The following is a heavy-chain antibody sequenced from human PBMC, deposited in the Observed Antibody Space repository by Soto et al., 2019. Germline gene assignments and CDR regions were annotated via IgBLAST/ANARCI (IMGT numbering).Heavy chain of an antibody. CDR3: AGWSYGDYEAFDY. CDR2: LYSGGSP. J-gene: IGHJ4*02. Sequence: EVQLVESGGGLVQPGGSLRLSCAASGFSVNTSYMTWVRQAPGKGLEWIAVLYSGGSPYHADSVKGRFTISRDKSENILFLEMNSLRVEDTAVYYCAGWSYGDYEAFDYWGQGTLVTVSS. V-gene: IGHV3-66*01. D-gene: IGHD4-17*01. CDR1: GFSVNTSY.